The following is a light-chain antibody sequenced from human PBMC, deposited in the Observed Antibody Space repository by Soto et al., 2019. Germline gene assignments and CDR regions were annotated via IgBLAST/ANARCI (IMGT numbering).Light chain of an antibody. J-gene: IGLJ1*01. CDR3: SSYKDSRNYV. V-gene: IGLV2-14*01. Sequence: QSVLTQPASVSGSPGQSITISCTGTSSDLAIYNYVSWYQQQPGKAPKLMIYQVTNRPSGVSNRFSGSRSGNTASLTISGLQAEDEADYYCSSYKDSRNYVFGTGTQVTVL. CDR1: SSDLAIYNY. CDR2: QVT.